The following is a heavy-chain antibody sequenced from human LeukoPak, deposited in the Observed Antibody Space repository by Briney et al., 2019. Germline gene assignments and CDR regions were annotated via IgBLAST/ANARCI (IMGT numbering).Heavy chain of an antibody. J-gene: IGHJ4*02. V-gene: IGHV4-39*01. CDR2: IYSSWST. CDR3: ASGAAATYDY. CDR1: GGSISSSSYY. Sequence: SETLSLTCTVSGGSISSSSYYWGWIRQPPGKGLEWIGRIYSSWSTYYNPSLKSRDTISVDASKNQFSLKLSSVTAADTAVYYCASGAAATYDYWGQGTLVTVSS. D-gene: IGHD6-13*01.